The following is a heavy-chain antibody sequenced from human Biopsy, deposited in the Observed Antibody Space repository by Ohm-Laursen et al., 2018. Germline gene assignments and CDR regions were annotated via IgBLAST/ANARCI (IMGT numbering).Heavy chain of an antibody. V-gene: IGHV3-9*01. Sequence: SSLRLSCAASGFKFDDYGMNWVRHVPGKGLEWVSRISWNSGSIGYVDSVKGRFTISRDDAKGSLYLQMTNLRAEDTAVYYCGRSYGIMAAPVHLWGQGTLVTVSS. D-gene: IGHD3-16*01. CDR3: GRSYGIMAAPVHL. CDR2: ISWNSGSI. J-gene: IGHJ4*01. CDR1: GFKFDDYG.